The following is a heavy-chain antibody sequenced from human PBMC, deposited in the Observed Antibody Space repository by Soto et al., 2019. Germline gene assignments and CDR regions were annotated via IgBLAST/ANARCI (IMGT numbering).Heavy chain of an antibody. Sequence: GGSLRLSCAASGFTFSSYSMNWVRQAPGKGLEWVSSISSSSSYIYYADSVKGRFTISRDNAKNSLYLQMNSLRAEDTAVYYCARDRNYXDSSGYPTDYYYYGMDVWGQGTTVTVSS. J-gene: IGHJ6*02. CDR1: GFTFSSYS. V-gene: IGHV3-21*01. CDR2: ISSSSSYI. D-gene: IGHD3-22*01. CDR3: ARDRNYXDSSGYPTDYYYYGMDV.